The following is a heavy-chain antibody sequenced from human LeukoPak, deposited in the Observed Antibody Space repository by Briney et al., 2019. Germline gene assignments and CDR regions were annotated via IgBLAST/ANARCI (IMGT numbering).Heavy chain of an antibody. CDR2: ISSSSSYI. J-gene: IGHJ4*02. D-gene: IGHD2-15*01. V-gene: IGHV3-21*04. CDR3: AKQLGYCSDGSCYFPY. Sequence: PGGPLRLSCAASGFTFSSYSMNWVRQAPGKGLEWVSSISSSSSYIYYADSVQGRFTISRDNSKSTLCLQMNSLRAEDTAVYYCAKQLGYCSDGSCYFPYWGQGTLVTVSS. CDR1: GFTFSSYS.